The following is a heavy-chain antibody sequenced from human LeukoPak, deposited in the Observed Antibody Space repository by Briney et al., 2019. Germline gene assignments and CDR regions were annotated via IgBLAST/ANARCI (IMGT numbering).Heavy chain of an antibody. CDR1: GYTLTELS. CDR2: FDPEDGET. D-gene: IGHD6-19*01. Sequence: GASVKVSCKVSGYTLTELSMHWVRQAPGKGLEWMGGFDPEDGETIYAQKLQGRVTMTTDTSTSTAYMELSSLRSDDAAVYYCARAHSGWPNRPFDYWGQGTLVTVSS. CDR3: ARAHSGWPNRPFDY. V-gene: IGHV1-24*01. J-gene: IGHJ4*02.